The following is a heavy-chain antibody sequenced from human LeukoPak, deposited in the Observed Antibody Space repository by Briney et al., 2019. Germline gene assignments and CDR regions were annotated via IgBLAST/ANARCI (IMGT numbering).Heavy chain of an antibody. CDR3: AKGYGDSSRSHYDF. J-gene: IGHJ4*02. CDR1: GLTFHHYA. CDR2: LTWNSNII. Sequence: PGKSLRLSCEASGLTFHHYAMHWVRLVPGKGLEWVSGLTWNSNIIGYADSVKGRFTISRDNAKNSLFLHMTSLRLEDTALYYCAKGYGDSSRSHYDFWGRGTLVSVSP. D-gene: IGHD3-22*01. V-gene: IGHV3-9*01.